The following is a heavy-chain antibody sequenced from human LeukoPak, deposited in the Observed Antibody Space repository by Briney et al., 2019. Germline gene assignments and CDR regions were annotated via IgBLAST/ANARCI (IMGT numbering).Heavy chain of an antibody. CDR1: GFTFNTYG. CDR2: ITSSGAAT. V-gene: IGHV3-23*01. D-gene: IGHD3-22*01. J-gene: IGHJ4*02. CDR3: AKDRPNYYGSNGHYYKLNGDC. Sequence: GSLRLSCAASGFTFNTYGMTWVRQAPGKGLEWVSSITSSGAATYYADSVKGRFTISRDNSDNTLYLQMNSLRAEDTAVYYCAKDRPNYYGSNGHYYKLNGDCWGQGTLVTVSS.